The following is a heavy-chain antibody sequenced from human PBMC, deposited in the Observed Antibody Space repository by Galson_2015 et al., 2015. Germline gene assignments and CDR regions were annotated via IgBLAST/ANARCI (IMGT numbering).Heavy chain of an antibody. V-gene: IGHV3-30*03. Sequence: SLRLSCAASGFTFSSYGMHWVRQAPGKGLEWVAVISYDGSNKYYADSVKGRFTISRDNSKNTLYLQMNSLRAEDTAVYYCARVEPHAKNYDFWSGYFRDYYGMDVWGQGTTVTVSS. CDR1: GFTFSSYG. CDR3: ARVEPHAKNYDFWSGYFRDYYGMDV. J-gene: IGHJ6*02. D-gene: IGHD3-3*01. CDR2: ISYDGSNK.